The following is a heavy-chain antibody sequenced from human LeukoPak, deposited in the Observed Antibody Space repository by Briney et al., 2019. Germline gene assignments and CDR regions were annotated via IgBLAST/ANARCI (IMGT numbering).Heavy chain of an antibody. Sequence: ASVKVSCKVSGYTLTELSMHWVRQAPGKGLEWMGGFDPEDGETIYAQKFQGRVTMTEDTSTDTAYMELSSLRSEDTAVYYCATVVAATPELIFGYWGQGTLVTVSS. D-gene: IGHD2-15*01. CDR3: ATVVAATPELIFGY. CDR2: FDPEDGET. J-gene: IGHJ4*02. CDR1: GYTLTELS. V-gene: IGHV1-24*01.